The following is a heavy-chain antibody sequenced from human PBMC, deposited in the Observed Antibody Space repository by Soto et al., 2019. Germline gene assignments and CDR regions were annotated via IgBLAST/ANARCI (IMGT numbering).Heavy chain of an antibody. Sequence: ASETLSLTCTVSGGSISSYYWSWIRQPPGKGLEWIGYIYYSGSTNYNPSLKSRVTISVDTSKNQFSLKLSSVTAADTAVYYCARYYYDSRVSFGMDVWGQGTTVTVSS. J-gene: IGHJ6*02. V-gene: IGHV4-59*01. D-gene: IGHD3-22*01. CDR2: IYYSGST. CDR3: ARYYYDSRVSFGMDV. CDR1: GGSISSYY.